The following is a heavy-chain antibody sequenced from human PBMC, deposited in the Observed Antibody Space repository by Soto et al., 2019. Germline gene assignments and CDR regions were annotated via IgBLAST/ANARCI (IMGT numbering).Heavy chain of an antibody. Sequence: VGSLRLSCAASGFTFSSYAMSCVRHAPGKGLEWVSAISGSGGSTYYADSVKGRFTISRDNSKNTLYLQMNSLRAEDTAVYYCAKDPERRSYGGGVDSWGRGTLFTVSS. D-gene: IGHD3-10*01. CDR2: ISGSGGST. J-gene: IGHJ4*02. CDR1: GFTFSSYA. CDR3: AKDPERRSYGGGVDS. V-gene: IGHV3-23*01.